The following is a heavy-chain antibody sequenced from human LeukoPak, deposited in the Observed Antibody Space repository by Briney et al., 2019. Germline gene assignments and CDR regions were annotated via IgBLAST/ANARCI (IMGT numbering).Heavy chain of an antibody. CDR2: MNPNSGNT. Sequence: ASVKVSCKASGYTFTSYDINWVRQATGQGLEWMGWMNPNSGNTGYAQKFQGRVTMTRNTSISTAYMELSSLRSEDTAVYYCARGRGSIIRMRENYYYYMDVWGKGTTVSVSS. CDR1: GYTFTSYD. D-gene: IGHD3-16*01. CDR3: ARGRGSIIRMRENYYYYMDV. J-gene: IGHJ6*03. V-gene: IGHV1-8*02.